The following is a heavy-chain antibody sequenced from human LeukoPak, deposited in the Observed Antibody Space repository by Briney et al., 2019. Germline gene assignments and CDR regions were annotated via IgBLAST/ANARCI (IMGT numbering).Heavy chain of an antibody. V-gene: IGHV3-53*01. CDR3: TAGSSGVFDY. CDR1: GLTVSTNY. Sequence: PGGSLRLSCADSGLTVSTNYMYWVRHAPGRGLELVSVVYSGGGTYYADSVEGRLTISRDNSNKRLYLQMNSLRAEDTAVYYCTAGSSGVFDYWGQGTLVTVSS. J-gene: IGHJ4*02. D-gene: IGHD3-22*01. CDR2: VYSGGGT.